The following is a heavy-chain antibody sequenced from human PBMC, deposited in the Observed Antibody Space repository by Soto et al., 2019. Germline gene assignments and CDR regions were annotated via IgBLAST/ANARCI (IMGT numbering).Heavy chain of an antibody. CDR3: VRLGDNNGLDY. V-gene: IGHV6-1*01. CDR2: TYYRSKWYY. D-gene: IGHD3-3*01. CDR1: EDRVSNNNAA. Sequence: SQTLSLTCAISEDRVSNNNAAWNWIRQSPSRGLEWLGRTYYRSKWYYDYALSVKSRITINPDTSNNQLSLQLNSVTPDDTAVYNRVRLGDNNGLDYWGQGALVTVSS. J-gene: IGHJ4*02.